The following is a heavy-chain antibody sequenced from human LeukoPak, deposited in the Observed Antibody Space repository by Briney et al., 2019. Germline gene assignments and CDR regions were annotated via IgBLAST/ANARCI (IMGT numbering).Heavy chain of an antibody. Sequence: SETLSLTCAVCGGSFGGYYWTWIRQPPGKGREWIGAINDGGSTVYNPSLKSRVTISVDTSKKQFSLRLSSVTAADTAVYYCARASAYSSSSGVNYWDQGTLVTVSS. CDR3: ARASAYSSSSGVNY. V-gene: IGHV4-34*01. D-gene: IGHD4-11*01. CDR1: GGSFGGYY. J-gene: IGHJ4*02. CDR2: INDGGST.